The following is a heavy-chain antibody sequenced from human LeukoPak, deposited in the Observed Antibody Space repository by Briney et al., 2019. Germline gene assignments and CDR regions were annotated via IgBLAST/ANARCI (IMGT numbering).Heavy chain of an antibody. CDR2: ISYDGSNK. CDR3: AKSGRRGYSYGSRFAYYFDY. D-gene: IGHD5-18*01. CDR1: GFTFSSYG. Sequence: GGSLRLSCAASGFTFSSYGMYGVRQAPGRGLEGVAVISYDGSNKYYADSVKGRLTVSRDNSKNTLYLQMSSLRADDTAVYFCAKSGRRGYSYGSRFAYYFDYWGQGTLVTVSS. J-gene: IGHJ4*02. V-gene: IGHV3-30*18.